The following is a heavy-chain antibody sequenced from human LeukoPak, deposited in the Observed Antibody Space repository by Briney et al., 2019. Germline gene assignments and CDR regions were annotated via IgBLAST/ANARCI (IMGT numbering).Heavy chain of an antibody. CDR1: GYTLTELS. D-gene: IGHD3-10*01. CDR2: FDPEDGET. Sequence: ASVKVSCKVSGYTLTELSMHWVRQAPGKGLEWMGGFDPEDGETIYAQKFQGRVTMTEDTSTDTAYTELSSLRSEDTAVYYCATITGFTMVRGVIFDPWGQGTLVTVSS. J-gene: IGHJ5*02. CDR3: ATITGFTMVRGVIFDP. V-gene: IGHV1-24*01.